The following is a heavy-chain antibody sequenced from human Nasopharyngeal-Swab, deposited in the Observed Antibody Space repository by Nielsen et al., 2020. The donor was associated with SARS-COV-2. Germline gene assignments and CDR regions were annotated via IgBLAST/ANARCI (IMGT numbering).Heavy chain of an antibody. Sequence: GGSLRLSCAASGFTVSSNYMSWVRQAPGKGLEWVSVIYSGGSTYYADSVKGRFTISRDNSKNTLYLQMNSLRAEDTAVYYCAKRRVGAAFDYWGQGTLVTVSS. CDR1: GFTVSSNY. D-gene: IGHD1-26*01. CDR2: IYSGGST. CDR3: AKRRVGAAFDY. V-gene: IGHV3-53*01. J-gene: IGHJ4*02.